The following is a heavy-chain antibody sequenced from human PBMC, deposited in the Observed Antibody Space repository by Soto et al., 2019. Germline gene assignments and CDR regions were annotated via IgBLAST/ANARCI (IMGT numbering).Heavy chain of an antibody. V-gene: IGHV1-69*12. CDR1: GGTFSSYA. CDR2: IIPIFGTA. D-gene: IGHD2-15*01. Sequence: QVQLVQSGAEVKKPGSSVKVSCTASGGTFSSYAISWVRQAPGQGLEWMGGIIPIFGTANYAQKFQGRVTITADEATSTAYMELSSLRSEDTAVYYWARGAVEYCSGGSCYVYFDYWGQGTLDTVSS. CDR3: ARGAVEYCSGGSCYVYFDY. J-gene: IGHJ4*02.